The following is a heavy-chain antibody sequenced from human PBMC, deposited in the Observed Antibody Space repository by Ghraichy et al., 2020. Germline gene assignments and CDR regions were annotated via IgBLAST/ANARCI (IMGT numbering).Heavy chain of an antibody. Sequence: ESLNISCTVSGGSISSYYWSWIRQPPGKGLEWIGYIYYSGSTNYNPSLKSRVTISVDTSKNQFSLKLSSVTAADTAVYYCARDRSYYDSSGYPDYYYYYYGMDVWGQGTTVTVSS. CDR3: ARDRSYYDSSGYPDYYYYYYGMDV. CDR1: GGSISSYY. V-gene: IGHV4-59*01. CDR2: IYYSGST. D-gene: IGHD3-22*01. J-gene: IGHJ6*02.